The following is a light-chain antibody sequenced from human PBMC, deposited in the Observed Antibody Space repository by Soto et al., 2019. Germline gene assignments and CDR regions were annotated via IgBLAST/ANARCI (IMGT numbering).Light chain of an antibody. CDR1: QSVSSS. Sequence: EIVLTQSPATLSLSPGERATLSCRASQSVSSSLAWYQQKPGQAPRLLIYDASTRATGIPARFSGSGSGTEFTLTISNLQSEDFAVYFCQQYHNWPPITFGQGTRLEIK. J-gene: IGKJ5*01. V-gene: IGKV3D-15*01. CDR3: QQYHNWPPIT. CDR2: DAS.